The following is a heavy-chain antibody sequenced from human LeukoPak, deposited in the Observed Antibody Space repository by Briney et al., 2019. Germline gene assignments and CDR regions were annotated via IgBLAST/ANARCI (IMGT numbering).Heavy chain of an antibody. J-gene: IGHJ4*02. Sequence: GGSLRLSCAASGFTFSSYWMHWVRQAPGKGLEWVSGISWNSGSIGYADSVKGRFTISRDNAKNSLYLQMNSLRAEDTALYYCAKGDYYDSSGYPDWGQGTLVTVSS. V-gene: IGHV3-9*01. D-gene: IGHD3-22*01. CDR2: ISWNSGSI. CDR3: AKGDYYDSSGYPD. CDR1: GFTFSSYW.